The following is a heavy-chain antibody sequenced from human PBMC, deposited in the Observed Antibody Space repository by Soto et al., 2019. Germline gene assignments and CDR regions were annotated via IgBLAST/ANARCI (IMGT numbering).Heavy chain of an antibody. J-gene: IGHJ6*02. D-gene: IGHD2-2*01. CDR2: IYPGDSDT. V-gene: IGHV5-51*01. CDR1: GYSFTSYW. Sequence: PGESLKISCKGSGYSFTSYWIGWVRQMPGKGLEWMGIIYPGDSDTRYSPSFQGQVTISADKSISTAYLQWSSLKASDTAMYYCARSHALGYCSSTSCYSDYYYGMDVWGQGTTVTVSS. CDR3: ARSHALGYCSSTSCYSDYYYGMDV.